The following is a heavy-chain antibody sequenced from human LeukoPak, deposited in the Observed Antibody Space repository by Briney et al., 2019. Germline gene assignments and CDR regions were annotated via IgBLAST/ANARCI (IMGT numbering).Heavy chain of an antibody. D-gene: IGHD3-3*01. J-gene: IGHJ4*02. CDR2: INTNTGNP. Sequence: ASVKVSCKASGYTFTSYAMNWVRQAPGQGLEWMGWINTNTGNPTYAQGFTGRFVFSLDTSVSTAYLQISSLKAEDTAVYYCARREIYYDFWSGSYLYYFDYWGQGTLVTVSP. CDR1: GYTFTSYA. CDR3: ARREIYYDFWSGSYLYYFDY. V-gene: IGHV7-4-1*02.